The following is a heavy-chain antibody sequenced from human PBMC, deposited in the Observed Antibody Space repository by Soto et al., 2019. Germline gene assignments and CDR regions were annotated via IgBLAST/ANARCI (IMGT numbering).Heavy chain of an antibody. CDR2: IKQDGSEK. J-gene: IGHJ4*02. CDR1: GFTFSSYW. V-gene: IGHV3-7*01. D-gene: IGHD3-16*01. Sequence: GGSLRLSCAASGFTFSSYWMSWVRQAPGKGLEWVANIKQDGSEKYYVDSVKGRFTISRDNAKNSLYLQMNSLRAEDTAVYYCARDIGVAMITFGGNDYWGQGTLVTVSS. CDR3: ARDIGVAMITFGGNDY.